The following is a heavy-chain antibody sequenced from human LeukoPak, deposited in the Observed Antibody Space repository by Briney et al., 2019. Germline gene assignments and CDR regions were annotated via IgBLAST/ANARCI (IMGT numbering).Heavy chain of an antibody. D-gene: IGHD2-2*01. CDR2: IIPILGIA. V-gene: IGHV1-69*02. Sequence: SVKVSCKASGGTFSSYTISWVRQAPGQGLEWMGRIIPILGIANYAQKFQGRVTITADKSTSTAYMELSSLRSEDTAVYYCALSQFIGVVSAAVLFDPWGQGTLVTVSS. CDR3: ALSQFIGVVSAAVLFDP. J-gene: IGHJ5*02. CDR1: GGTFSSYT.